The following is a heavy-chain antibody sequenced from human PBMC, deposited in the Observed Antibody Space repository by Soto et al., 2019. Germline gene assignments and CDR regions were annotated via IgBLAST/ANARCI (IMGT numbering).Heavy chain of an antibody. CDR3: AKDKIVGATRGLGFDY. V-gene: IGHV3-23*01. Sequence: GGSLRLSCAASGFTFSSYAMSWVRQAPGKGLEWVSAISGSGGSTYYADSVKGRFTISRDNSKNTLYLQMNSLRAEDTAVYYCAKDKIVGATRGLGFDYWGQGTLVTVFS. CDR1: GFTFSSYA. D-gene: IGHD1-26*01. CDR2: ISGSGGST. J-gene: IGHJ4*02.